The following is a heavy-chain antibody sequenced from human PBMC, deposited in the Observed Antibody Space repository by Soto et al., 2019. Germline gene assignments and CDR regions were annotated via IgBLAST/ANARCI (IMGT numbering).Heavy chain of an antibody. J-gene: IGHJ4*02. CDR1: VGSINNHY. CDR2: VYYNGIT. Sequence: QVQLQESGPGLVKPSETLSLTCTVSVGSINNHYWSWIRQPPGKGLEWLGYVYYNGITNYNPSLQSRVTRSVDTYKHQVSLNMTALTAADTAIYFCTRANWYSEYWGQGTLVTVSS. V-gene: IGHV4-59*11. D-gene: IGHD7-27*01. CDR3: TRANWYSEY.